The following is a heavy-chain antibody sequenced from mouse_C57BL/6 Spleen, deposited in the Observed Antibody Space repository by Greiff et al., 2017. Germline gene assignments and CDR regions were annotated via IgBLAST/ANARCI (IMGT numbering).Heavy chain of an antibody. J-gene: IGHJ3*01. D-gene: IGHD2-4*01. CDR1: GYTFTDYN. Sequence: EVKVVESGPELVKPGASVKIPCKASGYTFTDYNMDWVKQSHGKSLEWIGDINPNNGGTIYNQKFKGKATLTVDKSSSTAYMELRSLTSEDTAVYYCAREGDYPWFAYWGQGTLVTVSA. CDR2: INPNNGGT. V-gene: IGHV1-18*01. CDR3: AREGDYPWFAY.